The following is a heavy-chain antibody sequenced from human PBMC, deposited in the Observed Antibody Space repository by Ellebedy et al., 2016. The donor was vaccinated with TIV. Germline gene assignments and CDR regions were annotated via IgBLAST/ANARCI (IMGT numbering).Heavy chain of an antibody. CDR3: ARDLFGGVTADY. CDR1: GYTFTSYY. D-gene: IGHD3-16*01. Sequence: ASVKVSXXASGYTFTSYYMHWVRQAPGQVLEWMGIINPSGGRTSYAQKFQGRVTMTRDTSTSTVYMELSSLRSEDTAVYYCARDLFGGVTADYWGQGTLVTVSS. CDR2: INPSGGRT. V-gene: IGHV1-46*01. J-gene: IGHJ4*02.